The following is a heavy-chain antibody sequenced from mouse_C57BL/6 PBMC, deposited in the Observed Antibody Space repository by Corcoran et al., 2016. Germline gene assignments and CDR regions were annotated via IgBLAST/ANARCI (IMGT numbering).Heavy chain of an antibody. J-gene: IGHJ3*01. D-gene: IGHD1-1*01. V-gene: IGHV1-80*01. CDR2: IYPGDGDT. CDR3: SNPYYYGSGFAY. CDR1: GYAFSSYW. Sequence: QVQLQQSGAELVKPGASVKISCKASGYAFSSYWMNWVKQRPGKGLEWIGQIYPGDGDTNYNGKFKGKATLTVDKSSSTAYMELRSLTSEDSAVYYCSNPYYYGSGFAYWGQGTLVTVSA.